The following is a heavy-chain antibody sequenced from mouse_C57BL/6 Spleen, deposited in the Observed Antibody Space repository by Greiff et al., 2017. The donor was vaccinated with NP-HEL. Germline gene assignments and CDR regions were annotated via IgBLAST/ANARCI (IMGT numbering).Heavy chain of an antibody. J-gene: IGHJ2*01. CDR3: ARELTGTLGY. CDR1: GYAFSSSW. CDR2: IYPGDGDT. V-gene: IGHV1-82*01. Sequence: QVHVKQSGPELVKPGASVKISCKASGYAFSSSWMNWVKQRPGKGLEWIGRIYPGDGDTNYNGKFKGKATLTADKSSSTAYMQLSSLTSEDSAVYFCARELTGTLGYWGQGTTLTVSS. D-gene: IGHD4-1*01.